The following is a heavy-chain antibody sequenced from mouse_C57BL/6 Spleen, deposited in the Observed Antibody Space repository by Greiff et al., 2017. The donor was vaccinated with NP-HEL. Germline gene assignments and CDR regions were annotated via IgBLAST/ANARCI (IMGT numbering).Heavy chain of an antibody. CDR3: TIITTVAY. D-gene: IGHD1-1*01. CDR2: IDPETGGT. V-gene: IGHV1-15*01. J-gene: IGHJ3*01. CDR1: GYTFTDYE. Sequence: QVQLQQSGAELVRPGASVTLSCKASGYTFTDYEMHWVKQTPVHGLEWIGAIDPETGGTAYNQKFKGKAILTADKSSSTAHMELRSLTSEDSAVYYCTIITTVAYWGQGTLVTVSA.